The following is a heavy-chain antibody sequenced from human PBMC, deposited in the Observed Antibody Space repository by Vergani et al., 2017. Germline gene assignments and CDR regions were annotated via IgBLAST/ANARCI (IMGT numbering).Heavy chain of an antibody. CDR3: ARGITTETTDLDGFDI. CDR1: SFSVSSHY. Sequence: LVESGGGLVQPGGSLRLSCAASSFSVSSHYMTWVRQAPGKGLEWVSTINIGGRTSYADSVKGRLTLTRDDSKNTLHLQMNSLRPEDTAVYYCARGITTETTDLDGFDIWGQGTMVSVSS. D-gene: IGHD4-11*01. J-gene: IGHJ3*02. CDR2: INIGGRT. V-gene: IGHV3-66*02.